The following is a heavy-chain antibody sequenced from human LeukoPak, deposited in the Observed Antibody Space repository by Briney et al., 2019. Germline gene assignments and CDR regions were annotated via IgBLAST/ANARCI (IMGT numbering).Heavy chain of an antibody. J-gene: IGHJ5*02. Sequence: SQTLSLTCTVSGGSISSGDYYWSWIRQPPGKGLEWIGYIYYSGSTYYNPSLKSRVTISVDTSKNQFSLKLSSVTAADTAVYHCAKRGQFWSGYHNWFDPWGQGTLVTVSS. V-gene: IGHV4-30-4*08. CDR1: GGSISSGDYY. D-gene: IGHD3-3*02. CDR2: IYYSGST. CDR3: AKRGQFWSGYHNWFDP.